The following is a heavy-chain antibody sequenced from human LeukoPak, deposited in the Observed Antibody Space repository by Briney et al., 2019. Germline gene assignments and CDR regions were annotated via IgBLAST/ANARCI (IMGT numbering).Heavy chain of an antibody. D-gene: IGHD6-13*01. CDR1: GGSISSYY. Sequence: SETLSLTCTVSGGSISSYYWSWIRQPPGKGLEWIGYIYYSGSTNYNPSLKSRVTISVDTSKNQFSLKLSSVTAADTAVYCCARVGYSSSYWGQGTLVTVSS. V-gene: IGHV4-59*01. J-gene: IGHJ4*02. CDR2: IYYSGST. CDR3: ARVGYSSSY.